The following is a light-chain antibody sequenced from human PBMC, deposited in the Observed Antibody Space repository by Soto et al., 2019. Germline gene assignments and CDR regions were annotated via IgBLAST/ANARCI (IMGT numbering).Light chain of an antibody. Sequence: EIVLTQSPATLSWSPGERATLSCRARQSVSSYLAWYQQKPGQAPRLLIYDASNMATGIAARFSGSGSGTDFTLTISSLEPEDFAVYCCQQRSNWQFTFGPATKVDIK. CDR1: QSVSSY. J-gene: IGKJ3*01. CDR2: DAS. V-gene: IGKV3-11*01. CDR3: QQRSNWQFT.